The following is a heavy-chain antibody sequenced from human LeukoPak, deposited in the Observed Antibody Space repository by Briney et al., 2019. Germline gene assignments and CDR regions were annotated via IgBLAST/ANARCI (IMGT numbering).Heavy chain of an antibody. D-gene: IGHD1-26*01. CDR2: IRSKAYGGTT. CDR1: GFTFGDYA. J-gene: IGHJ4*02. V-gene: IGHV3-49*04. CDR3: TRLTYSGTHTLCDY. Sequence: PGGSLRLSCTASGFTFGDYAMSWVRQAPGKGLEWVGFIRSKAYGGTTEYAASVKGRFTISRDDSKRIAYLQMKSLKTEDTAVYYCTRLTYSGTHTLCDYWGQGTLVIVSS.